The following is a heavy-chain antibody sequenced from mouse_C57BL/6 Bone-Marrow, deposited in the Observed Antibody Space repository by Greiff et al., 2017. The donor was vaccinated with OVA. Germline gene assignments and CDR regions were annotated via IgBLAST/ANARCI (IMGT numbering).Heavy chain of an antibody. J-gene: IGHJ4*01. Sequence: EVKLMESGAELVRPGASVKLSCTASGFNIKDDYMHWVKQRPEQGLEWIGWIDPENGDTEYASKFQGKATITADTSSNTAYLQLSSLTSEDTAVYYCTTRDDYAMDYWGQGTSVTVSS. CDR1: GFNIKDDY. V-gene: IGHV14-4*01. D-gene: IGHD3-3*01. CDR2: IDPENGDT. CDR3: TTRDDYAMDY.